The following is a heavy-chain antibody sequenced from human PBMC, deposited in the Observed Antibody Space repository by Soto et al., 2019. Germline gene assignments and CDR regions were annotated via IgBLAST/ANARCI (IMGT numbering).Heavy chain of an antibody. CDR2: IRSKANSYAT. V-gene: IGHV3-73*02. Sequence: EVQLVESGGGLVQPGGSLKLSCAASGFTFSGSAMHWVRQASGKGLEWVGRIRSKANSYATAYAASVKGRFTISRDDSKNTAYLQMNRLKTEDTAVYYCTRLGGQLLHYDSTEFDYWGQGTLVTVSS. CDR3: TRLGGQLLHYDSTEFDY. J-gene: IGHJ4*02. CDR1: GFTFSGSA. D-gene: IGHD3-22*01.